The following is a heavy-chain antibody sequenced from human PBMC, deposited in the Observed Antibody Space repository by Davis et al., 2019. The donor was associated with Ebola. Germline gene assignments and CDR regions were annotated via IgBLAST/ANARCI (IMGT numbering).Heavy chain of an antibody. CDR2: ISSDSDYI. Sequence: GESLKISCAASGFTFSTYSMSWVRQAPGKGLEWVSSISSDSDYIYYADSAKGRFTISRDNAKNSLYLQMNSLRAEDTTVYYCARGKTAQVYYFDSWGQGSLVTVSS. D-gene: IGHD2-8*01. CDR3: ARGKTAQVYYFDS. V-gene: IGHV3-21*01. CDR1: GFTFSTYS. J-gene: IGHJ4*02.